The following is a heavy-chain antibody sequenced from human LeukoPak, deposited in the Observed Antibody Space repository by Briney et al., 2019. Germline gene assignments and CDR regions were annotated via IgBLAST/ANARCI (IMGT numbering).Heavy chain of an antibody. CDR2: MTTSGNTI. Sequence: GSLRLSCAASGFTFNSHWMKWVRQAPGKGAGWPSFMTTSGNTIFYAESVKDRFTISRDNAKKSLYLQMNSLRDEDTAVYYCARVGGATAVTMYFEYWGQGTLVTVSS. D-gene: IGHD1-26*01. CDR1: GFTFNSHW. J-gene: IGHJ4*02. V-gene: IGHV3-48*02. CDR3: ARVGGATAVTMYFEY.